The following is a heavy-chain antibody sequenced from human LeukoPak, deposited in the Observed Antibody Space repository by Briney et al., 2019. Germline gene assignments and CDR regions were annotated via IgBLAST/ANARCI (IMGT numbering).Heavy chain of an antibody. D-gene: IGHD3/OR15-3a*01. CDR3: ARDQARTTTWYLYMNY. CDR2: IDHNSGGT. CDR1: GYSFTGYY. J-gene: IGHJ4*02. V-gene: IGHV1-2*06. Sequence: GASVKVSCKASGYSFTGYYKHWVRQAPGQGPEWMGRIDHNSGGTNSAQKFQARVTLTRDTSIATVYMELSSLRSNDTAVYYCARDQARTTTWYLYMNYWGQGTLVTVSS.